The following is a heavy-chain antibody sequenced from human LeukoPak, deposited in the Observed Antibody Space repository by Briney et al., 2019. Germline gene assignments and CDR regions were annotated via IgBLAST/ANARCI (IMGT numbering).Heavy chain of an antibody. CDR3: ARRGRGGGVVPAADLDY. Sequence: PSETLSLTCTVSGGSISSSSYYWGWIRQPPGKGLEWIGSIYYSGSTYYNPSPKSRVTISVDTSKNQFSLKLSSVTAADTAVYYCARRGRGGGVVPAADLDYWGQGTLVTVSS. D-gene: IGHD2-2*01. CDR2: IYYSGST. CDR1: GGSISSSSYY. J-gene: IGHJ4*02. V-gene: IGHV4-39*01.